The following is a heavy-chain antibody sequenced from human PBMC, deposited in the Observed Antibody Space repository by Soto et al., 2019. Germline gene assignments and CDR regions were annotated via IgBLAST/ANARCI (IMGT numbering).Heavy chain of an antibody. CDR3: ARANYYGSGSYYNGRWYFDL. CDR2: ISSSSSTI. J-gene: IGHJ2*01. V-gene: IGHV3-48*02. CDR1: GFTFSTYS. D-gene: IGHD3-10*01. Sequence: GGSLRLSCAASGFTFSTYSMNWVRQAPGKGLEWVSYISSSSSTIYYADSVKGRSTISRDNAKNSLSLQMNSLRDADTAVYYCARANYYGSGSYYNGRWYFDLWGRGTLVTVPQ.